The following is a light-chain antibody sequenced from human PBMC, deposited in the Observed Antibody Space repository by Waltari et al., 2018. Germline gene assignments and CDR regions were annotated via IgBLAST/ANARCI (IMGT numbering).Light chain of an antibody. CDR3: QQLNSYPSWT. CDR1: QGICSY. CDR2: AAS. J-gene: IGKJ1*01. Sequence: ASQGICSYLAWYQQKPGKAPKLLIDAASTLQSVVPSSFSGSGSWTDFTLTISSLQPEDFATYYCQQLNSYPSWTFGQGTKVEIK. V-gene: IGKV1-9*01.